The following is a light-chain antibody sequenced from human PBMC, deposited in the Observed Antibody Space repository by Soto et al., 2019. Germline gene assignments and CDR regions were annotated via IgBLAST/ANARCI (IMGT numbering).Light chain of an antibody. J-gene: IGKJ4*01. Sequence: DIVLTQSPLSLPVTPGESASISCKASQSLLLSSGNNYLDWYLQKPGQSPQLLIYLGSTRASGVPDRFSGSGSGTEFTLTINSLQSEDFAVYYCQRYNNWPLTFGGGTKV. CDR3: QRYNNWPLT. CDR1: QSLLLSSGNNY. CDR2: LGS. V-gene: IGKV2-28*01.